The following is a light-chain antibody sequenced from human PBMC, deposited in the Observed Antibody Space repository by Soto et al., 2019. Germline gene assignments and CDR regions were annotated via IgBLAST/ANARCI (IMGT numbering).Light chain of an antibody. CDR2: EVS. Sequence: QSVLTQPPSASGSPGQSVTISCTGTSSDFGGYNYVSWYQQHPGKAPKLMIYEVSKRPSGFPDRFSGSKSGNTASLTVSGLEAEDEADYYCSSYAGSNNIVFGGGTKRTVL. J-gene: IGLJ3*02. CDR1: SSDFGGYNY. V-gene: IGLV2-8*01. CDR3: SSYAGSNNIV.